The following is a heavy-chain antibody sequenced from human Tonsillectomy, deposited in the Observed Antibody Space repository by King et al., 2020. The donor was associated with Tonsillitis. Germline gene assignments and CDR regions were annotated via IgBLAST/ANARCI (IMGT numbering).Heavy chain of an antibody. Sequence: VQLVESGGGVVQPGRSLRLSCAAPGFTFSSYGMHWVRQAPGKGLEWVAVISYDGSNKYYVDSVKGRFTISRDNSKNTLYLEMNSLRAEDTAVYYCAKVAGTIFRLEQTPDYWGQGTLVTVSS. D-gene: IGHD1-7*01. CDR2: ISYDGSNK. CDR1: GFTFSSYG. CDR3: AKVAGTIFRLEQTPDY. V-gene: IGHV3-30*18. J-gene: IGHJ4*02.